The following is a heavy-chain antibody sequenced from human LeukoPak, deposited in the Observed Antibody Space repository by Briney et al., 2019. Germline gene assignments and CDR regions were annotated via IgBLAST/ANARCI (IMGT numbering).Heavy chain of an antibody. CDR3: ARGLELGYCSGASCYIWFDP. Sequence: SETLSLTCVVSGGSFSGYYWSWIRQPPGKGLEWIGEINHGGRTNYSPSLKSRVTISVDTSKNQFSLNLSSVTAADTAVYYCARGLELGYCSGASCYIWFDPWGQGTLVTISS. D-gene: IGHD2-2*02. V-gene: IGHV4-34*01. J-gene: IGHJ5*02. CDR2: INHGGRT. CDR1: GGSFSGYY.